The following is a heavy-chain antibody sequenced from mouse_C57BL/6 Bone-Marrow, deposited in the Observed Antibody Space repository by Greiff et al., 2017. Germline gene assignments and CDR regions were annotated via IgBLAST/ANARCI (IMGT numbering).Heavy chain of an antibody. CDR1: GYTFTDHT. CDR3: ARSPPYYYGSSYPAWFAY. CDR2: IYPRDGST. Sequence: VQLQQSDAELVKPGASVKISCKVSGYTFTDHTIHWMKQRPEQGLEWIGYIYPRDGSTKYNEKFTGKATLTADKSSSTAYMQLNSLTSEDSAVYFCARSPPYYYGSSYPAWFAYWGQGTLVTVSA. D-gene: IGHD1-1*01. J-gene: IGHJ3*01. V-gene: IGHV1-78*01.